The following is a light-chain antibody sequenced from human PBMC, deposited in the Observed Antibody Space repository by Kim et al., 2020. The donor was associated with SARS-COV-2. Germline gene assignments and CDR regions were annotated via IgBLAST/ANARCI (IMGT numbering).Light chain of an antibody. Sequence: TTISCTGTSSDVGGYTYVSWYQQHPGKAPKLMIYDVSNRPSGVSNRFSGSKSGNTASLTISGLQAEDEADYYCSSYTSSSTLEVVFGGGTQLTVL. CDR3: SSYTSSSTLEVV. CDR2: DVS. CDR1: SSDVGGYTY. J-gene: IGLJ2*01. V-gene: IGLV2-14*03.